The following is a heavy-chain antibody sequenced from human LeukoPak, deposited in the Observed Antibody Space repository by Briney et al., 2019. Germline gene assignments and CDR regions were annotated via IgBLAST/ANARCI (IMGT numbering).Heavy chain of an antibody. D-gene: IGHD2-15*01. CDR2: IKQDGSKR. CDR1: GGSISSGGYS. V-gene: IGHV3-7*01. CDR3: AREGSGYDY. Sequence: ETLSLTCAVSGGSISSGGYSWSWIRQPPGKGLEWVANIKQDGSKRNYVDSVKGRFTISRDNAKNSLFLQMNSLRAEDTAMYYCAREGSGYDYWGQGTLVTVSS. J-gene: IGHJ4*02.